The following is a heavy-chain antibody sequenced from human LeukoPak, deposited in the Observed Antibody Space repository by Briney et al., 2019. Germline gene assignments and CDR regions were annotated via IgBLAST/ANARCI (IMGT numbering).Heavy chain of an antibody. J-gene: IGHJ4*02. V-gene: IGHV4-4*07. Sequence: SETLSLTCTASGGSISSYYWSWIRQPAGKGLEWIGRIYTSGSTNYKPSLKSRFTISVDTSKNKFSLKLNTLTAADTAVYYCSSRGYYFDYWGQGTLVTVSS. CDR2: IYTSGST. D-gene: IGHD2-2*01. CDR3: SSRGYYFDY. CDR1: GGSISSYY.